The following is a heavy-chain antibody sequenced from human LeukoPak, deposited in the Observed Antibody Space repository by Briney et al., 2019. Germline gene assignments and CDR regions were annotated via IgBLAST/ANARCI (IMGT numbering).Heavy chain of an antibody. J-gene: IGHJ5*01. CDR3: ASSLRYCSSTSCYLGWFDS. CDR2: IYYSGTT. V-gene: IGHV4-39*01. Sequence: PSETLSLTCSVSAGSISSRNYYWGWIRQPPGKGPEWIGSIYYSGTTYYNPSLRSRVSMSVDTSKNQFCLKLSSVTAADTAVYYCASSLRYCSSTSCYLGWFDSWGQGALVTVSS. CDR1: AGSISSRNYY. D-gene: IGHD2-2*01.